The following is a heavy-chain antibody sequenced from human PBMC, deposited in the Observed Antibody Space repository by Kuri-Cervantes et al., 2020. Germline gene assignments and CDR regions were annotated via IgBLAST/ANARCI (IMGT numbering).Heavy chain of an antibody. V-gene: IGHV1-8*01. CDR1: GYTFTSYD. D-gene: IGHD2-2*02. J-gene: IGHJ5*02. Sequence: ASVKVSCKAAGYTFTSYDINWVRQATGQGLEWMGWMNHNSGNTGYAQKFQGRVTMTRNTSIRTAYMELSSLRSEDTAVYYCARDWADCSSTSCYSSNLFDPWGQGTLVTVSS. CDR3: ARDWADCSSTSCYSSNLFDP. CDR2: MNHNSGNT.